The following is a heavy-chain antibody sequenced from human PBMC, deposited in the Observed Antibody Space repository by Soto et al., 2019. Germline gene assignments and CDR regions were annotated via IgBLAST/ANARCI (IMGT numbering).Heavy chain of an antibody. CDR3: AIRPTYDYIWGSYRYYLFDH. J-gene: IGHJ4*02. Sequence: QVQLVQSGAEVKKPGASVKVSCKASGYTFTSYDINWVRQATGQGLEWMGWMNPNSGNTGYAQKFQGRVTMTRNTSISTAYMELSSLRSEDTAVYYCAIRPTYDYIWGSYRYYLFDHWGQGTLVTVSS. V-gene: IGHV1-8*01. CDR2: MNPNSGNT. D-gene: IGHD3-16*02. CDR1: GYTFTSYD.